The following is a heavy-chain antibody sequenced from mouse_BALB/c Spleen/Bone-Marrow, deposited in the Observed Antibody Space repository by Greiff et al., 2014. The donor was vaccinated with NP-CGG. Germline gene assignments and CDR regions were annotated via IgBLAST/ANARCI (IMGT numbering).Heavy chain of an antibody. D-gene: IGHD2-12*01. J-gene: IGHJ2*01. CDR2: INPNSGNT. CDR3: ARHHSYAYYFDY. V-gene: IGHV1S130*01. CDR1: GYTFTSSW. Sequence: QVQLQQPGSVLVRPGASVKLSCKASGYTFTSSWMHWVRQRPGQGLEWIGEINPNSGNTNYNEKFKGKATLTVDTSSSTAYVDFSSLTAEASAVYYCARHHSYAYYFDYWGQGTTLTVSS.